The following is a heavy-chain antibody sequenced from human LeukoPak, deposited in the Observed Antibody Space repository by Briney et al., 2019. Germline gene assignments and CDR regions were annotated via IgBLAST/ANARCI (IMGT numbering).Heavy chain of an antibody. V-gene: IGHV4-59*11. D-gene: IGHD3-9*01. CDR3: ARGYFDWLTSYWYFDL. J-gene: IGHJ2*01. CDR2: IYYSGST. Sequence: SETLSLTCTVSGGSISSHYWSWIRQPPGKGLEWIGNIYYSGSTNYNPSLKSRVTISVDTSKNQFSLKLSSVTAADTAVYYCARGYFDWLTSYWYFDLWGRGTLVTVSS. CDR1: GGSISSHY.